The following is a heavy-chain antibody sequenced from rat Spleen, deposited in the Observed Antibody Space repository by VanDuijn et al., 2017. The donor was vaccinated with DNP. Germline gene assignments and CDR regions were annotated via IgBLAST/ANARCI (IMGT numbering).Heavy chain of an antibody. J-gene: IGHJ2*01. CDR1: GFTFSDYN. CDR2: ISYDGNNT. D-gene: IGHD1-12*03. V-gene: IGHV5S10*01. Sequence: EVQLVESGGGLVQPGRSLKLSCAASGFTFSDYNMAWVRQAPKKGLEWVATISYDGNNTYYGDSVKGRFTISRDNAKSTLYLQMDSLRSEDTATYYCAYYYDGYYWGQGVMVTVSS. CDR3: AYYYDGYY.